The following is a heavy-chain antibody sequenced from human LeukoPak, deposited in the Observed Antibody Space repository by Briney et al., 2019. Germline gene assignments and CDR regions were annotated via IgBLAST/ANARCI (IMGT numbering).Heavy chain of an antibody. Sequence: GESLKISCKGSGYSFTSYWIGWVRQMPGKGLEWMGIIYPGDSDTRYSQSFQGQVTISADKSISTAYLQWSSLKASDTAMYYCARRDYDILTGYYNYFDYWGQGTLVTVSS. D-gene: IGHD3-9*01. V-gene: IGHV5-51*01. J-gene: IGHJ4*02. CDR3: ARRDYDILTGYYNYFDY. CDR1: GYSFTSYW. CDR2: IYPGDSDT.